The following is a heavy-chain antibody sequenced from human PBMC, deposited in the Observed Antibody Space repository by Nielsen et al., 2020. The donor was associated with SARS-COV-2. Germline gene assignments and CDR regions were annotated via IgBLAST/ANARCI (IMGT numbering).Heavy chain of an antibody. V-gene: IGHV1-18*01. Sequence: ASVKVSCKASGYTFTSYGISWVRQAPGQGLEWMGWISAYNGNTNYAQKLQGRVTMTTDTSTSTAYMELRSLRSDDTAVYYCARHERQWLAHDAFDIWGQGTMVTVSS. CDR3: ARHERQWLAHDAFDI. D-gene: IGHD6-19*01. CDR1: GYTFTSYG. CDR2: ISAYNGNT. J-gene: IGHJ3*02.